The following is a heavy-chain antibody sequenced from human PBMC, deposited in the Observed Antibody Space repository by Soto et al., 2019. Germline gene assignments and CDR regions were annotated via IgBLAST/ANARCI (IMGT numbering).Heavy chain of an antibody. CDR1: GFTFNNYA. V-gene: IGHV3-23*01. Sequence: EVQLLESGGGLVQPGGSLRLSCAASGFTFNNYAMTWVRQAPGKGLEWVSAISGGGDTTSYADSVKGRFTISRDNSKNTLYLQMNSLRAEDTAVYYCAKDRMDPRTDCSSTSCLGWFDPWGQGTLVTVSA. J-gene: IGHJ5*02. CDR3: AKDRMDPRTDCSSTSCLGWFDP. D-gene: IGHD2-2*01. CDR2: ISGGGDTT.